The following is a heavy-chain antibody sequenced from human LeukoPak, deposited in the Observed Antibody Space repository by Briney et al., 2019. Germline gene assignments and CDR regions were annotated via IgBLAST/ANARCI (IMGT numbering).Heavy chain of an antibody. CDR1: GFTVSSNY. Sequence: GGSLRLSCAASGFTVSSNYMSWVRQAPGKGLEWVSVIYSGGSTYYADSVKGRFTISRDNSTNTLYLQMNSLRAEDTAVYYCARESEGSSLAFDYWGQGTLVTVSS. CDR3: ARESEGSSLAFDY. V-gene: IGHV3-66*02. D-gene: IGHD6-6*01. CDR2: IYSGGST. J-gene: IGHJ4*02.